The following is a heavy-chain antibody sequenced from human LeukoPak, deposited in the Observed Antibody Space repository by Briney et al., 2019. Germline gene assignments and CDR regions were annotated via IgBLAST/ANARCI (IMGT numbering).Heavy chain of an antibody. CDR3: ARDDYYAHDY. J-gene: IGHJ4*02. D-gene: IGHD2-21*02. CDR1: GFTFSNNA. V-gene: IGHV3-23*01. Sequence: GGSLRLSCAGSGFTFSNNAINWVRLLPGKGLEWVSFISGSGDYTHYADSVRGRLTISRDNSRNILYLQMNSLRAEDTALYYCARDDYYAHDYWGQGTLVTVSS. CDR2: ISGSGDYT.